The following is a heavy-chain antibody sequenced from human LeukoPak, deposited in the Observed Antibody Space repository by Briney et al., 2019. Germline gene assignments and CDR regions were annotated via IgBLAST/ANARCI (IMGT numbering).Heavy chain of an antibody. CDR1: GFTFSSYG. CDR2: IRYDGNNK. Sequence: GGSLRLSCAASGFTFSSYGMHWVRQAPGKGLEWVAFIRYDGNNKYYADSVKGRFTISRDNSKNTLYLQMNSLRPEDTAVYYCARDGGDSAYFYYYMDVWGKGTTVTVSS. V-gene: IGHV3-30*02. J-gene: IGHJ6*03. CDR3: ARDGGDSAYFYYYMDV. D-gene: IGHD2-21*02.